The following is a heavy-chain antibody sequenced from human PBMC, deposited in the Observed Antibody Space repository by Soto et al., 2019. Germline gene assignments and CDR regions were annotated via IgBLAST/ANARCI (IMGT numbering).Heavy chain of an antibody. CDR3: ARVIAVAGTSWFDP. CDR2: IIPIFGTA. D-gene: IGHD6-19*01. CDR1: GGTFSSYA. V-gene: IGHV1-69*13. J-gene: IGHJ5*02. Sequence: SVKVYCKASGGTFSSYAISWVRQAPGQGLEWMGGIIPIFGTANYAQKFQGRVTITADESTSTAYMELSSLRSEDTAVYYCARVIAVAGTSWFDPWGHGTLVTVSS.